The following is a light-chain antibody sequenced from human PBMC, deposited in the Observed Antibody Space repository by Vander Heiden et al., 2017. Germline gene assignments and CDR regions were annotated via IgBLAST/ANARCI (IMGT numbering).Light chain of an antibody. J-gene: IGLJ1*01. CDR1: SSNLGAGYD. Sequence: QSVLTQPPSVSGAPGQRVTIPCTGSSSNLGAGYDVHWYQQIPGTAPNLLIYGNSNRPAGVPDRCSGSKSGTSASLATTGLQAEDEADYYCQSYDSSLSGFYVFGTGTKVTVL. CDR2: GNS. CDR3: QSYDSSLSGFYV. V-gene: IGLV1-40*01.